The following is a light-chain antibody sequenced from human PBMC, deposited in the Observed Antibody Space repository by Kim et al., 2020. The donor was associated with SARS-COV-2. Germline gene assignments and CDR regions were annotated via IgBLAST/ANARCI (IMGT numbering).Light chain of an antibody. Sequence: LSWSPGERATLSGRASQSVVSTYFTWYQQKPGQAPRLLIHGASRRATGIPDRFSGSGSGTDFTLTINRLEPEDFAVYYCQAYGRSFGQGTKVDIK. V-gene: IGKV3-20*01. CDR1: QSVVSTY. CDR2: GAS. CDR3: QAYGRS. J-gene: IGKJ1*01.